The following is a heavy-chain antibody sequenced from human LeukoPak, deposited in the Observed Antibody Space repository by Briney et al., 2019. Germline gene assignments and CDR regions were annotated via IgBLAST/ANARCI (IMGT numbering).Heavy chain of an antibody. CDR2: IYHSGST. CDR1: GYSISSSYY. Sequence: PSETLSLTCTVSGYSISSSYYWGWIRQPPGKGLEWIGSIYHSGSTYYNPSLKSRVTISVDTSKNQFSLKLSSVTAADTAVYYCARAHDYTRFDYWGQGTLVTVSS. CDR3: ARAHDYTRFDY. J-gene: IGHJ4*02. V-gene: IGHV4-38-2*02. D-gene: IGHD4-11*01.